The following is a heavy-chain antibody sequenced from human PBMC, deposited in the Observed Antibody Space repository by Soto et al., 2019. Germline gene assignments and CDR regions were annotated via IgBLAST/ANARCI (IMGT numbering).Heavy chain of an antibody. J-gene: IGHJ4*02. V-gene: IGHV4-4*07. Sequence: PSETLSLTCTVSGGSISSYYWSWIRQPAGKGLEWIGRIYTSGSTNYNPSLKSRVTMSVDTSKNQFSLKLSSVTAADTAVYYCAREIIGDYYGSGSYYLGDFDYWGQGTLVTVSS. CDR3: AREIIGDYYGSGSYYLGDFDY. CDR2: IYTSGST. D-gene: IGHD3-10*01. CDR1: GGSISSYY.